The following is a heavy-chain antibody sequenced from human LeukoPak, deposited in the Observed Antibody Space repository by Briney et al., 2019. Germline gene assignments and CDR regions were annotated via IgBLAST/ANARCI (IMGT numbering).Heavy chain of an antibody. CDR1: GFTFSSYS. Sequence: PGGSLRLSCAASGFTFSSYSMNWVRQAPGKGLEWVSSISSSSSYIYYADSVKGRFTISRDNAKNSLYLQMNSLRAEDTAVYYCARDPPSGIAAAGTGYFDYWGQGTLVTVSS. CDR2: ISSSSSYI. J-gene: IGHJ4*02. V-gene: IGHV3-21*01. D-gene: IGHD6-13*01. CDR3: ARDPPSGIAAAGTGYFDY.